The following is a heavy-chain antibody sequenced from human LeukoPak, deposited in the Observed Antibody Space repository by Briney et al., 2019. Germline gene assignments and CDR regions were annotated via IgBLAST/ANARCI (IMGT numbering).Heavy chain of an antibody. D-gene: IGHD3-22*01. CDR3: AREEWFRYYYDSSGYPRFDP. CDR1: GFFSSSYW. J-gene: IGHJ5*02. CDR2: ISSSSSTI. V-gene: IGHV3-48*01. Sequence: GGSLRLSCAASGFFSSSYWMSWARQAAGKGQGWGSYISSSSSTIYYADSVKGRFTISRDNAKNSLYLQMNSLRAEDTAVYYCAREEWFRYYYDSSGYPRFDPWGQGTLVTVSS.